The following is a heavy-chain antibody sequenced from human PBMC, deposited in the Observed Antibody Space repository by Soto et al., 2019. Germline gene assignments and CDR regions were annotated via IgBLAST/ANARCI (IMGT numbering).Heavy chain of an antibody. CDR1: GFTFSSYS. CDR3: ARNESSNIYGMDV. CDR2: ISSSSFSI. J-gene: IGHJ6*02. Sequence: EVQLVESGGGLVKPGGSLRLSCAASGFTFSSYSMNWVRQAPGKGLEWVSSISSSSFSINYADSVKGRFSISRDNAQNSLHLQMNNLRAEDTAVYYCARNESSNIYGMDVWGPGTTVTVSS. D-gene: IGHD6-6*01. V-gene: IGHV3-21*02.